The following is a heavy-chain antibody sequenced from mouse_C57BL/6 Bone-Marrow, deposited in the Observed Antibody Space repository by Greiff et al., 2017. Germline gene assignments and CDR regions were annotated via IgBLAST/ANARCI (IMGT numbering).Heavy chain of an antibody. Sequence: QVQLQQPGAELVRPGTSVKLSCKASGYTFTSYWMHWVQQRPGQGLEWIGVIDPSDSYTNYNQKFKGKATLTVDKSSSTAYMQLSSLTSEDSAVYYCARNPITTVVAPHFDVWGTGTTVTVSS. V-gene: IGHV1-59*01. J-gene: IGHJ1*03. CDR2: IDPSDSYT. CDR3: ARNPITTVVAPHFDV. D-gene: IGHD1-1*01. CDR1: GYTFTSYW.